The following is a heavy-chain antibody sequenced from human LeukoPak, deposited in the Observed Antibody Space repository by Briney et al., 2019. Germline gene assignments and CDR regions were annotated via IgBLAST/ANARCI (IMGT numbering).Heavy chain of an antibody. Sequence: ASVKVSCKASGYTFTGYYMHWVRQAPGQGLEWMGWISPNSGGTNYAQKFQGRVTMTRDTSISTAYMELSRLRSDDTAVYYCARDRYCSGGSCYFSYGMDVWGQGTTVTVSS. CDR1: GYTFTGYY. D-gene: IGHD2-15*01. CDR2: ISPNSGGT. V-gene: IGHV1-2*02. CDR3: ARDRYCSGGSCYFSYGMDV. J-gene: IGHJ6*02.